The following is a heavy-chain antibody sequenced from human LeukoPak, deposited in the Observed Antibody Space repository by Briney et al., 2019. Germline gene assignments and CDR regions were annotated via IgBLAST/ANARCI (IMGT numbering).Heavy chain of an antibody. CDR1: GYSISSGYY. V-gene: IGHV4-38-2*02. J-gene: IGHJ6*03. Sequence: SETLSLTCTVSGYSISSGYYWGWIRQPPGEGLEWIGEINHSGSTNYNPSLKSRLTKSVDTSKNQVALKLSSVTAADTAVYYCARGGQWLRLDNYMDVWGKGTTVTVSS. CDR2: INHSGST. CDR3: ARGGQWLRLDNYMDV. D-gene: IGHD5-12*01.